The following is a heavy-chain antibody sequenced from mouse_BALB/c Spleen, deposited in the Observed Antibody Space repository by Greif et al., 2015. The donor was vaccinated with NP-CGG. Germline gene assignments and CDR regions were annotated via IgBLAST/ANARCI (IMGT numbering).Heavy chain of an antibody. CDR1: GFNIKDTY. D-gene: IGHD2-3*01. V-gene: IGHV14-3*02. CDR3: ARGPDGYYEFAY. J-gene: IGHJ3*01. CDR2: IDPANGNT. Sequence: VQLQQSGAELVKPGASVKLSCTASGFNIKDTYMHWVKQRPEQGLEWIGRIDPANGNTKYDPKFQGKATITADTSSNTAYLQLSSLTSEDTAVYYCARGPDGYYEFAYWGQGTLVTVSA.